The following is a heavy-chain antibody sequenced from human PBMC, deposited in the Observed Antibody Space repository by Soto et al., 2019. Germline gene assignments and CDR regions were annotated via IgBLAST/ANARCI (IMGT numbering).Heavy chain of an antibody. V-gene: IGHV3-33*01. CDR1: GFTFSSYG. CDR2: IWHDGSNK. CDR3: ARDWSSGYSDI. D-gene: IGHD3-22*01. Sequence: PGGSLRLSCTASGFTFSSYGIHWVRQAPGKGLEWVALIWHDGSNKYYSDSVKGRFTISRDNSKNTLYLQMNSLRAEDTAVYYCARDWSSGYSDIWGQGTMVTVPS. J-gene: IGHJ3*02.